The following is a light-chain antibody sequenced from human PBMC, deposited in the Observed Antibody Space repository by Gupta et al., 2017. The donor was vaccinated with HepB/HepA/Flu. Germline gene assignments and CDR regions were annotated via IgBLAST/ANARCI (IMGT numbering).Light chain of an antibody. Sequence: EIVLTQSPATLSLSPGERATLSCRASQSVSNYLAWYQQKPGQAPRLLIYDATDRAPGIPARFSGSGSGTDFTLTISSLETEDFAVYYCQQCNNLLTFGGGTKVEIK. CDR3: QQCNNLLT. V-gene: IGKV3-11*01. CDR1: QSVSNY. CDR2: DAT. J-gene: IGKJ4*01.